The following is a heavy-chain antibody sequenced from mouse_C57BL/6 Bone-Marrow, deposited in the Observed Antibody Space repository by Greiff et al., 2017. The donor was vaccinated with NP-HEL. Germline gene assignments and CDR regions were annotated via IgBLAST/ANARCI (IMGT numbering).Heavy chain of an antibody. D-gene: IGHD1-1*01. J-gene: IGHJ4*01. V-gene: IGHV3-6*01. CDR3: ARDPLYYYGSSYARDAMDY. Sequence: EVKLQESGPGLVKPSQSLSLTCSVTGYSITSGYYWNWIRQFPGNKLEWMGYISYDGSNNYNPSLKNRISITRDTSKNQFFLKLNSVTTEDTATYYCARDPLYYYGSSYARDAMDYWGQGTSVTVSS. CDR2: ISYDGSN. CDR1: GYSITSGYY.